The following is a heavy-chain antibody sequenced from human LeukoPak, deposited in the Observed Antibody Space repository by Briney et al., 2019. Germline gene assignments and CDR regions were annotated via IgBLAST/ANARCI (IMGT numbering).Heavy chain of an antibody. D-gene: IGHD4-17*01. J-gene: IGHJ4*02. CDR1: GFDFSNFY. CDR2: MSSSGGII. CDR3: TRGSYGDYEY. Sequence: PGGSLRLSCAASGFDFSNFYMTWVRQAPGKGLEWLSYMSSSGGIINYADSVKGRFTISRDNAKNSLYLQMNSLRAEDTAVYYCTRGSYGDYEYWGQGTLVTVSS. V-gene: IGHV3-11*04.